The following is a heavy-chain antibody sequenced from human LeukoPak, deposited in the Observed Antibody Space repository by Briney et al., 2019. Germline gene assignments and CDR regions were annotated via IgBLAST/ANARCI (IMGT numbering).Heavy chain of an antibody. V-gene: IGHV5-51*01. CDR2: IFAGDSDS. CDR1: GYSLTSYW. J-gene: IGHJ6*03. D-gene: IGHD3-10*01. Sequence: GGPLKTSCKASGYSLTSYWFGWSGQLPGKGRGWLGIIFAGDSDSRYSPSFQGQVTISADKSISTAYQQWSSLKASDTAMYYCARWDGYYGSGTPYYYMDVWGKGTTVTVSS. CDR3: ARWDGYYGSGTPYYYMDV.